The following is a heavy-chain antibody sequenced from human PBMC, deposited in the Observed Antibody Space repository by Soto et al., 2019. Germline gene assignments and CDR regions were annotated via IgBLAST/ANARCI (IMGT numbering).Heavy chain of an antibody. J-gene: IGHJ6*02. D-gene: IGHD6-13*01. Sequence: QVQLVQSGAEVKKPGSSVKVSCKASGGTFSSYAISWVRQAPGQGLEWMGGIIPIFGTANYAQKFQGRVTITADESTSTAYMELSSLRSEDTAVYYCARFLPTIAAGKLVQGMDVWGQGTTVTVSS. CDR1: GGTFSSYA. V-gene: IGHV1-69*01. CDR3: ARFLPTIAAGKLVQGMDV. CDR2: IIPIFGTA.